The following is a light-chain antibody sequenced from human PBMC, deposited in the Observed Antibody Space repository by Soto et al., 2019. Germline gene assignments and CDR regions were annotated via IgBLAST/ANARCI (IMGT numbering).Light chain of an antibody. CDR3: QQRSNWPPIT. CDR2: GAS. CDR1: QSVTSNY. J-gene: IGKJ5*01. V-gene: IGKV3D-20*02. Sequence: EIVLTKSPGTLPLSQGERATLSCGASQSVTSNYLAWYQQKPGQAPRLLIFGASIRVKGIPDRFIGSGSGTDFTLTISSLEPEDSAVYYCQQRSNWPPITFGQGTRLEIK.